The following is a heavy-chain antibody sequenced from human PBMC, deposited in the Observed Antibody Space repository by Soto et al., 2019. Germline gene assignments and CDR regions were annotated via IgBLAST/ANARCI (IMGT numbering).Heavy chain of an antibody. D-gene: IGHD2-15*01. CDR2: IQSGGPT. J-gene: IGHJ6*04. Sequence: EVQLVESGGGLVQPGGSLRLSCAASGFTVSSKYMSWVRQAPGKGLEWVSLIQSGGPTYYADSVKGRFTISRDTSENTVHHQMDSLRAEDTAVYYCARDDVLWGGGRGYGVPLDVGGKGTTVTVSS. CDR1: GFTVSSKY. V-gene: IGHV3-66*01. CDR3: ARDDVLWGGGRGYGVPLDV.